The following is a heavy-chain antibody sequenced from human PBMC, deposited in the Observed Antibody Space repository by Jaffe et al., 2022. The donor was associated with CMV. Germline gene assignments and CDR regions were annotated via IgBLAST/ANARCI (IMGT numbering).Heavy chain of an antibody. CDR3: ARDVSGSSWAFDY. V-gene: IGHV3-48*03. CDR1: GFTFSSYE. Sequence: EVQLVESGGGLVQPGGSLRLSCAASGFTFSSYEMNWVRQAPGKGLEWVSYISSSGSTIYYADSVKGRFTISRDNAKNSLYLQMNSLRAEDTAVYYCARDVSGSSWAFDYWGQGTLVTVSS. CDR2: ISSSGSTI. J-gene: IGHJ4*02. D-gene: IGHD2-15*01.